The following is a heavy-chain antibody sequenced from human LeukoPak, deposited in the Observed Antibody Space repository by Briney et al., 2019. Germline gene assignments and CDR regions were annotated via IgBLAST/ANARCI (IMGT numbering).Heavy chain of an antibody. CDR2: IYPGDSDT. V-gene: IGHV5-51*01. Sequence: PGESLKISCKGSGYSLTSYWIGCVRHMPGKGLEWMGIIYPGDSDTRYSPSFQGQVTISADKSISTAYLQWSSLKASDTAMYYCASSASSRSYYYYYGMDVWGQGTTVTVSS. CDR1: GYSLTSYW. CDR3: ASSASSRSYYYYYGMDV. J-gene: IGHJ6*02. D-gene: IGHD2-2*01.